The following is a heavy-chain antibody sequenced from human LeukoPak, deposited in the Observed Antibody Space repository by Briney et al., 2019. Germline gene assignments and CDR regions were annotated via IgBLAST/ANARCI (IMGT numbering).Heavy chain of an antibody. CDR3: ARRRGIAAAGSPFDY. Sequence: ASVKVSCKASGYTFTSYAMHWVRQAPGQRLEWMGWINAGNGNTKYSQKLQGRVTMTTDTSTSTAYMELRSLRSDDTAVYYCARRRGIAAAGSPFDYWGQGTLVTVSS. D-gene: IGHD6-13*01. V-gene: IGHV1-3*01. CDR2: INAGNGNT. J-gene: IGHJ4*02. CDR1: GYTFTSYA.